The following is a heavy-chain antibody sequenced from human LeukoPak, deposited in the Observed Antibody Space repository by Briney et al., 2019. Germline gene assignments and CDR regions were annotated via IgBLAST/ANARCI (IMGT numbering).Heavy chain of an antibody. J-gene: IGHJ5*02. CDR1: GYRFTSHW. CDR2: IYPGDSDT. D-gene: IGHD5-12*01. CDR3: ARLGISGYDSWFDP. V-gene: IGHV5-51*01. Sequence: GESLKISCKGSGYRFTSHWIGWVRQMPGKGLEWMGIIYPGDSDTRYSPSFQGQVTISADKSISTVYLQWTSLKASDTAMYYCARLGISGYDSWFDPWGQRTLVTVSS.